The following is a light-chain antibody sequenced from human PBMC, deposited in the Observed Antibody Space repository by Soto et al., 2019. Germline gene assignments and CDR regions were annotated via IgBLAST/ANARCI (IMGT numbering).Light chain of an antibody. V-gene: IGKV3-15*01. Sequence: ERVMTQSPGTLSVSPGERATLSCRASQSVSSNLAWYQQKPGQAPRLLIYGAFTRATGIPARFSGSESGTEFTLTISSLQSEDFAVYYCQQYNNWPWTFGQGTKVEIK. CDR1: QSVSSN. CDR3: QQYNNWPWT. CDR2: GAF. J-gene: IGKJ1*01.